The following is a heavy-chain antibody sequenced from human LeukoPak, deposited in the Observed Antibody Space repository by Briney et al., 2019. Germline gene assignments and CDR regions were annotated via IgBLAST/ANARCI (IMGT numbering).Heavy chain of an antibody. V-gene: IGHV4-59*01. CDR3: ARDVYSSSSWGYYYYYMDV. J-gene: IGHJ6*03. CDR2: IYYSGST. Sequence: SETLSLTCTVSGGSISSYYWSWIRQPPGKGLEWIGYIYYSGSTNYNPSLKSRVTISVDTSKNQFSLKLSSVTAADTAVYYCARDVYSSSSWGYYYYYMDVWGKGTTVTVSS. CDR1: GGSISSYY. D-gene: IGHD6-6*01.